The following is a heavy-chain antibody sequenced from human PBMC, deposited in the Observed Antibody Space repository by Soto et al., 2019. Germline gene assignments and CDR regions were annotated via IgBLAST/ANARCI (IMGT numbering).Heavy chain of an antibody. CDR1: GYTFSSFY. Sequence: QVQLMQSGTEVKEPGASVNLSCKASGYTFSSFYIHWVRQAPGQGLEWVGIMNPSGVRTNYAPNFQGRVTMPRDTATSTVYMELSSLRSEDTAVYYCARGRGYSGDDLQEDGFDVWGQGTMVTVS. CDR2: MNPSGVRT. D-gene: IGHD5-12*01. J-gene: IGHJ3*01. CDR3: ARGRGYSGDDLQEDGFDV. V-gene: IGHV1-46*01.